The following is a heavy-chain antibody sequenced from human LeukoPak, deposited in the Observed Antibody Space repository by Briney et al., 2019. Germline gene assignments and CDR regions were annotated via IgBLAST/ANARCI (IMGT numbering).Heavy chain of an antibody. Sequence: SETLSLTCAVYGGSFSGHYWSWIRQPPGKGLEWIGEINHSGSTNYNPSLKSRVTISVDTPKNQFSLKLSSVTAADTAVYYCASRDTATGLDWGQGTLVTVSS. CDR3: ASRDTATGLD. CDR1: GGSFSGHY. V-gene: IGHV4-34*01. D-gene: IGHD5-18*01. J-gene: IGHJ4*02. CDR2: INHSGST.